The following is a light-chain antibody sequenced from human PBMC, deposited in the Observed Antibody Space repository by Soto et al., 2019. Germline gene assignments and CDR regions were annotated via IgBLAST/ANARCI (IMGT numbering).Light chain of an antibody. V-gene: IGLV2-14*01. Sequence: QSVLTQPASVSGSPGQSITISCTGTSSDVGGYKYVSWYQQHPGKAPKLMIYEVSNRPSGVSNRFSGSKSGNTASLTISGLQAEDEADYYCSSYTSTIYVFGTGTQLTVL. J-gene: IGLJ1*01. CDR2: EVS. CDR3: SSYTSTIYV. CDR1: SSDVGGYKY.